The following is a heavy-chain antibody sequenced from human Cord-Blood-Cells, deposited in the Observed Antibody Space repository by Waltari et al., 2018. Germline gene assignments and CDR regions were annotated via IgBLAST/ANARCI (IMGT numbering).Heavy chain of an antibody. CDR2: IRSKAYVGTT. J-gene: IGHJ4*02. V-gene: IGHV3-49*04. CDR3: ITMVQGVIDY. Sequence: EVQLVESGGGLVQPGRSLRLSCTPSGFTFGASSMSWVRQAPGKGLEWGGFIRSKAYVGTTEYAASVKGRFTISRDDSKSIAYLQMNSLKTEDTAVYYCITMVQGVIDYWGQGTLVTVSS. D-gene: IGHD3-10*01. CDR1: GFTFGASS.